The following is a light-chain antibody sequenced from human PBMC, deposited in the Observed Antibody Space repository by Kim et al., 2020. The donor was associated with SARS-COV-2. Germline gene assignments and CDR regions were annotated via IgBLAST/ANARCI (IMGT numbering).Light chain of an antibody. CDR2: EAS. J-gene: IGKJ1*01. CDR1: QPISST. Sequence: EIVMTQSPATLSVSPGESATLSCRASQPISSTVGWYQQKPGQAPRLLIYEASTRATGVPVRFSGSGSGTDFTLTISSLQSEDFAVYYCQQYYNWPRTFGQGTRVEIK. CDR3: QQYYNWPRT. V-gene: IGKV3-15*01.